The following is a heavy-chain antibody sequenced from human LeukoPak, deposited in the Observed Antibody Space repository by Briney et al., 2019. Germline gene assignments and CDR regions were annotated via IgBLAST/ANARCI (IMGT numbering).Heavy chain of an antibody. D-gene: IGHD3-22*01. CDR3: ARDDSRSWSSVFDY. Sequence: GASVKVSCKASGYTFTDYYMHWVRQAPGQGLEWMGWSNPNSGGTNYAQKFQGRVTMTRDTSISTAYMELSRLRSDDTAVYYCARDDSRSWSSVFDYWGQGTLVTVSS. CDR2: SNPNSGGT. V-gene: IGHV1-2*02. CDR1: GYTFTDYY. J-gene: IGHJ4*02.